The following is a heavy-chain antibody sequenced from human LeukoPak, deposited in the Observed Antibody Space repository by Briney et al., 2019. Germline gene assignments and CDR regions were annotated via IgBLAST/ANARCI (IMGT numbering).Heavy chain of an antibody. CDR2: ISTYNDKT. D-gene: IGHD1-1*01. V-gene: IGHV1-18*01. Sequence: GASVKVSCKTSGYTFTSYGITWVRQAPGQGLEWMGWISTYNDKTNYAQKVQGRLTMTTDTSTSTAYMELRSLGSDDTAVYYCARGVPVERRFDYWGQGTLVTVSS. CDR3: ARGVPVERRFDY. CDR1: GYTFTSYG. J-gene: IGHJ4*02.